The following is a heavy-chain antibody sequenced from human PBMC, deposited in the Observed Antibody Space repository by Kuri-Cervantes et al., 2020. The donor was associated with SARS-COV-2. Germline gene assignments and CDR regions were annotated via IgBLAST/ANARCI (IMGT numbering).Heavy chain of an antibody. J-gene: IGHJ4*02. D-gene: IGHD1-7*01. CDR2: ISSSGSTI. Sequence: GGSLRLSCAASGFTFSSYEMNWVRQAPGKGLEWVSYISSSGSTIYYADSVKGRFTISRDNAKNSLYLQMNSLRAEDTAVYYCASGEIAASGTIYYFDYWGQGTLDTVSS. V-gene: IGHV3-48*03. CDR1: GFTFSSYE. CDR3: ASGEIAASGTIYYFDY.